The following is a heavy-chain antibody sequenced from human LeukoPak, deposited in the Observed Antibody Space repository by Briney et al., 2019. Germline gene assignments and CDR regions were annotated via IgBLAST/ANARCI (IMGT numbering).Heavy chain of an antibody. J-gene: IGHJ4*02. CDR1: GYSISSGYF. CDR3: SRRIDY. Sequence: SETLSLTCTVSGYSISSGYFWGWIRQPPGKGLEWIGNIHRTGSTDYNPSLRSRVPISVDPSKNQFSLKLTSVTAAATAVYYCSRRIDYLGQGALFTLSP. CDR2: IHRTGST. V-gene: IGHV4-38-2*02.